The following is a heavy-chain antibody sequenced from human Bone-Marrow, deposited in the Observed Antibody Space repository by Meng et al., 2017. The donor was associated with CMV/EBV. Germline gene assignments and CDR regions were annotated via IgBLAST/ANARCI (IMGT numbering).Heavy chain of an antibody. J-gene: IGHJ5*02. D-gene: IGHD2-2*01. CDR2: IKSKTDGGTT. CDR3: ARDNVPAAIISWFDP. CDR1: GFTFSNAW. V-gene: IGHV3-15*01. Sequence: LSLTCAASGFTFSNAWMSWVRQAPGKGLEWLGRIKSKTDGGTTDYAAPVKGRFTISRDDSKNTLYLQMNSLRAEDTAVYYCARDNVPAAIISWFDPWGQGTLVTVSS.